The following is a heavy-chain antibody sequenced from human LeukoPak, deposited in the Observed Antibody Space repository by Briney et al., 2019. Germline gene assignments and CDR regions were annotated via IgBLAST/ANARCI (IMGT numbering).Heavy chain of an antibody. CDR1: GYTFTSYG. D-gene: IGHD2-2*02. Sequence: ASVKVSCKASGYTFTSYGISWVRQATGQGLEWMGWMNPNSGNTGYAQRFQGRVTMTRDTSISTAYMELSSLRSEDTAVYYCARGTPSCSSASCYNYWGQGTLVHVSS. CDR2: MNPNSGNT. V-gene: IGHV1-8*02. J-gene: IGHJ4*02. CDR3: ARGTPSCSSASCYNY.